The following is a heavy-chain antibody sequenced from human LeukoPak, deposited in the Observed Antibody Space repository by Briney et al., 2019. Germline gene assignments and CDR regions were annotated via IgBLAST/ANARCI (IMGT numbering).Heavy chain of an antibody. V-gene: IGHV4-59*12. Sequence: PSETLSLTCTVSGGSISSYYWSWIRQPPGKGLEWIGYIYHSGSTYYNPSLKSRVIISVDRSKNQFSLRMTSVTAADTAVYYCARGRSSSWYEAVFFDYWGQGTLVIVSS. J-gene: IGHJ4*02. CDR3: ARGRSSSWYEAVFFDY. CDR2: IYHSGST. CDR1: GGSISSYY. D-gene: IGHD6-13*01.